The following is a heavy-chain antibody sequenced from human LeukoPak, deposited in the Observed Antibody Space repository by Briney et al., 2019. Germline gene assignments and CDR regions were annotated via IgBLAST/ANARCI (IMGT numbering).Heavy chain of an antibody. J-gene: IGHJ4*02. CDR1: GGSFSGYY. CDR2: INHSGST. CDR3: VRPTEY. D-gene: IGHD2/OR15-2a*01. Sequence: SETLSLTCAVYGGSFSGYYWSWIRQPPGKGLEWIGEINHSGSTNYNPSLKSRVTISVDTSKNQFSLKVNSVTAADTAVYYCVRPTEYWGQGIVVAVSS. V-gene: IGHV4-34*01.